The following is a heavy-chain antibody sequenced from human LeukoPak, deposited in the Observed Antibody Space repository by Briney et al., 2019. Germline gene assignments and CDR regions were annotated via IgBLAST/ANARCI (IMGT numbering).Heavy chain of an antibody. CDR3: ARGDDFWSGYFQTPMDY. CDR2: ISAYNGNT. Sequence: ASVKVSCKASGYTFTSYGISWVRQAPGHGLEWMGWISAYNGNTNYAQKLQGRVTMTTDTSTSTAYMELRSLRSDDTAVYYCARGDDFWSGYFQTPMDYWGQGTLVTVSS. CDR1: GYTFTSYG. D-gene: IGHD3-3*01. J-gene: IGHJ4*02. V-gene: IGHV1-18*01.